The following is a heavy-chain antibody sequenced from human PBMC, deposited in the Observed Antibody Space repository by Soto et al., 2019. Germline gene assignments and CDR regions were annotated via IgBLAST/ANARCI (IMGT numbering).Heavy chain of an antibody. J-gene: IGHJ6*02. D-gene: IGHD3-22*01. CDR3: AHSTYYYDSSGYYKDYYYYGMDV. Sequence: QITLKESGPTLVKPTQTLTLTCTFSGFSLSTSGVGVGWIRQPPGKALEWLALIYSDDDKRYSPSLKSRLTITKDTSKNQVVLTITNMDPVDTATYYCAHSTYYYDSSGYYKDYYYYGMDVWGQGTTVTVSS. CDR2: IYSDDDK. CDR1: GFSLSTSGVG. V-gene: IGHV2-5*02.